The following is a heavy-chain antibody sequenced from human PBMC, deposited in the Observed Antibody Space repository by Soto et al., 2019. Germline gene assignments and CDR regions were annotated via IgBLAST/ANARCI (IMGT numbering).Heavy chain of an antibody. Sequence: EVQLLESGGGLVQPGGSLRLSCAASGFTFSSYAMSWVRQAPGKGREWVSAISGSGGSTYYADSVKGRFTISRDNSKNTLYLQMNSLRAEDTAVYYCAKVYKQWLVIYYFDYWGQGTLVTVSS. J-gene: IGHJ4*02. CDR1: GFTFSSYA. CDR2: ISGSGGST. CDR3: AKVYKQWLVIYYFDY. D-gene: IGHD6-19*01. V-gene: IGHV3-23*01.